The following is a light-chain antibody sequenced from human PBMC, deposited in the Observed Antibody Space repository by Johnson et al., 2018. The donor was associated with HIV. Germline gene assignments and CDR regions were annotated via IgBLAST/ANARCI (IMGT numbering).Light chain of an antibody. J-gene: IGLJ1*01. Sequence: QAVLTQPPSMSAAPGQKVTISCSGSSSNIGNNYVSWYQQLPGTAPKLLIFENNKRPSGIPDRFSGSKSGTSATLGISGLQTGDEADYYCGTWDTSLTVGVFGTGTKVTVL. CDR1: SSNIGNNY. CDR3: GTWDTSLTVGV. CDR2: ENN. V-gene: IGLV1-51*02.